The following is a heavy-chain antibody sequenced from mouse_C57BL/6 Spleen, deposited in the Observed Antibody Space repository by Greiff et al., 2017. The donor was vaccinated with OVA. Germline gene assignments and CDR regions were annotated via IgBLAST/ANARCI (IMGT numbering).Heavy chain of an antibody. CDR1: GFTFSSYA. J-gene: IGHJ2*01. CDR2: ISSGGDYI. D-gene: IGHD1-1*01. V-gene: IGHV5-9-1*02. Sequence: EVQRVESGEGLVKPGGSLKLSCAASGFTFSSYAMSWVRQTPEKRLEWVAYISSGGDYIYYADTVKGRFTISRDNARNTLYLQMSSLKSEDTAMYYCTRETDYGSSCFDYWGQGTTLTVSS. CDR3: TRETDYGSSCFDY.